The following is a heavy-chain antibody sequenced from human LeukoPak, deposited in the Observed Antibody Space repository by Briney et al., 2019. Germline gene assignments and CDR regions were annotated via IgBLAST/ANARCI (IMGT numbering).Heavy chain of an antibody. CDR3: AMEGYGSGSYFSYYYYMDV. CDR1: GFTVSSNY. Sequence: GGSLRLSCAASGFTVSSNYMSWVRQAPGKGLEWVSVIYSGGSTYYADSVKGRFTISRDNSKNTLYLQMNSLRAEDTAVYYCAMEGYGSGSYFSYYYYMDVWGKGTTVTVSS. V-gene: IGHV3-66*02. J-gene: IGHJ6*03. CDR2: IYSGGST. D-gene: IGHD3-10*01.